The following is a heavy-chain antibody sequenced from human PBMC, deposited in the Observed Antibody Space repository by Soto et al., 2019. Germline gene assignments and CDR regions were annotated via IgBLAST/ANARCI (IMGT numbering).Heavy chain of an antibody. CDR2: INQDGSER. V-gene: IGHV3-7*03. CDR1: GLTFRNDW. CDR3: AVYGYGVSAAAY. D-gene: IGHD4-17*01. J-gene: IGHJ4*02. Sequence: GGSLRLSCAGSGLTFRNDWLSWVRQAPGRGLEWVANINQDGSERYYVDSVRGRFTISRDNVENSLYLQLNSLRPEDTAVYYCAVYGYGVSAAAYWGQGTLVTVSS.